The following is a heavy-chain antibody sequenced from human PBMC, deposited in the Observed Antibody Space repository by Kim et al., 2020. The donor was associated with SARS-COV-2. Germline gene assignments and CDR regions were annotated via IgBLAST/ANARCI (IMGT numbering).Heavy chain of an antibody. D-gene: IGHD5-12*01. CDR2: FDPEDGAT. Sequence: ASVKVSCKVFGFTLSELSMHWVRQAPGKGLEWMGGFDPEDGATNYAQKLKGRVTFTEDTSADTAYMELTSLKFDDTAVYYCTSGYSGYHHRIFDFWGQGSRVTVSS. J-gene: IGHJ4*02. CDR3: TSGYSGYHHRIFDF. CDR1: GFTLSELS. V-gene: IGHV1-24*01.